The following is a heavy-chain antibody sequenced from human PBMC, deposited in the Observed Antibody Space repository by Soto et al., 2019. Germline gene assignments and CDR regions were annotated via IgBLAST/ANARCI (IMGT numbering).Heavy chain of an antibody. Sequence: ATLSLTCTVSGVSISDTSYYWGWIRQPPGKGLDWIGTIYFNGNTFYNPSLKSRLTISVDTSSNQFSLRLTSVTAADTAVYYCARQGSYWGQGTLVTVSS. V-gene: IGHV4-39*01. J-gene: IGHJ4*02. CDR1: GVSISDTSYY. CDR3: ARQGSY. CDR2: IYFNGNT.